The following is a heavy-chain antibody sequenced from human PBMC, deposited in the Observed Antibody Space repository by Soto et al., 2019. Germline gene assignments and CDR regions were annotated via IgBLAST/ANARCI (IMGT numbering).Heavy chain of an antibody. CDR3: AKATATGGGAFDI. CDR2: ILVDGRS. Sequence: GGSLRLSCAASGFICSSYDMSWVRQAPGKGLEWVSTILVDGRSFYVDSVKGRFTISRDSSQNTVYLQMNSLTAGDTALYYCAKATATGGGAFDICGQGTLVTVSS. V-gene: IGHV3-23*01. J-gene: IGHJ3*02. CDR1: GFICSSYD. D-gene: IGHD2-8*02.